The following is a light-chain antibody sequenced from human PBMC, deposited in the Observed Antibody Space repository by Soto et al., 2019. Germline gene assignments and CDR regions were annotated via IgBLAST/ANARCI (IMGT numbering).Light chain of an antibody. CDR1: QSISSN. CDR3: QQYKNWLTWT. Sequence: EIVMTQSPATLSVSPGERATLSCRASQSISSNLAWYQQKPGQAPRLLIYGASTRATGIPARFSGSGSGTEFTLTISSLKSEDFAVYYCQQYKNWLTWTFGQGTKVDIK. CDR2: GAS. J-gene: IGKJ1*01. V-gene: IGKV3-15*01.